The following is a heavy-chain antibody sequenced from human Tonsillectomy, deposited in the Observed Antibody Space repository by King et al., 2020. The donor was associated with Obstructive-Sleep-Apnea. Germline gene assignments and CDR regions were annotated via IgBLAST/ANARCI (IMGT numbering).Heavy chain of an antibody. V-gene: IGHV4-31*03. CDR3: AREVVVAAKLDY. D-gene: IGHD2-15*01. CDR2: IYYSGNT. Sequence: QLQESGPGLVRPSQTLSLTCTVSGGSISSGGYYWSWLPQHPGKGLEWIAYIYYSGNTHYNPSLKSRFTISVDTSKNQFSLKLSSVTAADTAVYFCAREVVVAAKLDYWGQGTLVAVSS. CDR1: GGSISSGGYY. J-gene: IGHJ4*02.